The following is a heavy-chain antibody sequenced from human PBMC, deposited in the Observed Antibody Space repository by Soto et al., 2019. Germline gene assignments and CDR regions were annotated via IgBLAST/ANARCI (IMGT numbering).Heavy chain of an antibody. V-gene: IGHV1-46*01. Sequence: ASVKGSCNASGYTFTSYDVHWVRQAPGQGLEWMGIINPSGGSTSYAQKFQGRVTMTRDTSTSTVYMELSSLRSEDTAVYYCARPRGGGSSGPIQHWGQGTLVTVSS. CDR1: GYTFTSYD. D-gene: IGHD6-19*01. CDR3: ARPRGGGSSGPIQH. J-gene: IGHJ1*01. CDR2: INPSGGST.